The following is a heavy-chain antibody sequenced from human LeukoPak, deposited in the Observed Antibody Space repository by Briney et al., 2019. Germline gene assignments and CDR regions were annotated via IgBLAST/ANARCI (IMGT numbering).Heavy chain of an antibody. CDR3: ARWLLLTQYFDY. CDR2: IYYSGST. V-gene: IGHV4-39*01. CDR1: GGSISSSSYY. J-gene: IGHJ4*02. D-gene: IGHD5-12*01. Sequence: PSETLSLTCTVSGGSISSSSYYWGWIRQPPGKGLEWIGSIYYSGSTYYNPSLKSRVTISVDTSKNQFSLKLSSVTAADTAVYYCARWLLLTQYFDYWGQGTLVTVSS.